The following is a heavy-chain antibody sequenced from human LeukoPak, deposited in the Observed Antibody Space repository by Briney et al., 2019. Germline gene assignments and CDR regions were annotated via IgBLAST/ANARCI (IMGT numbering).Heavy chain of an antibody. CDR3: AKGGKWDVTPFDY. V-gene: IGHV3-23*01. J-gene: IGHJ4*02. CDR2: ISGGGGST. D-gene: IGHD1-26*01. CDR1: GFTFTGYS. Sequence: GGSLRLSGAASGFTFTGYSMNWVRQAPGKGLEWVSTISGGGGSTYYADSVKGRFTISRDNSKNTLYLQVNSLRAEDTAVYYCAKGGKWDVTPFDYWGQGTLVTVSS.